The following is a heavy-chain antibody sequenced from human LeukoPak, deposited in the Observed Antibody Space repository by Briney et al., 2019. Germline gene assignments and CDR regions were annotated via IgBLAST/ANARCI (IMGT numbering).Heavy chain of an antibody. J-gene: IGHJ4*02. CDR1: GGSISSSSYY. D-gene: IGHD3-10*01. CDR3: ARLLWFGELLLDY. V-gene: IGHV4-39*01. Sequence: SETLSLACTVSGGSISSSSYYWGWIRQPPGKGLEWIGSIYYSGSTYYNPSLKSRVTISVDTSKNQFSLKLSSVTAADTAVYYCARLLWFGELLLDYWGQGTLVTVSS. CDR2: IYYSGST.